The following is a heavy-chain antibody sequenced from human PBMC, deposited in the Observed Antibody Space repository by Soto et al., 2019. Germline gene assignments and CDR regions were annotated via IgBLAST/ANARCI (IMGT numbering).Heavy chain of an antibody. J-gene: IGHJ4*02. D-gene: IGHD4-17*01. CDR1: GYTFTSYG. V-gene: IGHV1-18*01. CDR2: ISAYSGNT. Sequence: ASVKVSCKASGYTFTSYGISWVRQAPGQGLEWMGWISAYSGNTNYAQKLQGRVTMTTDKSTSTAYMDLRSLRSDDTAVYYCARKNDYGDFDYWGQGTLVTVSS. CDR3: ARKNDYGDFDY.